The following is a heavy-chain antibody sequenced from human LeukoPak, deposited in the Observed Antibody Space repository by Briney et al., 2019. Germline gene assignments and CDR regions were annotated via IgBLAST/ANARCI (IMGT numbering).Heavy chain of an antibody. D-gene: IGHD2-2*01. V-gene: IGHV5-51*01. CDR1: GYSFTTYW. J-gene: IGHJ4*02. Sequence: GESLKISCKGSGYSFTTYWIGWVRKMPGKGLEWMGIIYPGDSDTRYSPSFQGQVTISADKSISTAYLQWSSLKASDTAMYYCARLTTIVQAARYFDSRGQGTLVTVSS. CDR3: ARLTTIVQAARYFDS. CDR2: IYPGDSDT.